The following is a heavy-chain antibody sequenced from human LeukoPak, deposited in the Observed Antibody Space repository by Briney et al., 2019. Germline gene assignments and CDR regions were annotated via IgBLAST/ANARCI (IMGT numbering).Heavy chain of an antibody. CDR2: INHSGST. CDR1: GGSFSDYY. J-gene: IGHJ4*02. D-gene: IGHD6-13*01. Sequence: SETLSLTCAVYGGSFSDYYWNWIRQSPGKGLEWIGEINHSGSTNYNPSLKSRVTISVDTSKNQFSLKLSSVTAADTAVYYCARVASKGIAAAVGYTTRKYYFDYWGQGTLVTVSS. CDR3: ARVASKGIAAAVGYTTRKYYFDY. V-gene: IGHV4-34*01.